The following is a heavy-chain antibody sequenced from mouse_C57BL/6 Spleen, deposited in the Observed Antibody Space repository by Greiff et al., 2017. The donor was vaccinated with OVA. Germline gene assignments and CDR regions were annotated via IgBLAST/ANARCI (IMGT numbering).Heavy chain of an antibody. CDR1: GFTFSSYG. Sequence: DVKLVESGGDLVKPGGSLKLSCAASGFTFSSYGMSWVRQTPDKRLEWVATISSGGSYTYYPDSVKGRFTISRDNAKNTLYLQMSSLKSEDTAMYYCARSSTMVTDYFDYWGQGTTLTVSS. CDR3: ARSSTMVTDYFDY. J-gene: IGHJ2*01. D-gene: IGHD2-2*01. V-gene: IGHV5-6*02. CDR2: ISSGGSYT.